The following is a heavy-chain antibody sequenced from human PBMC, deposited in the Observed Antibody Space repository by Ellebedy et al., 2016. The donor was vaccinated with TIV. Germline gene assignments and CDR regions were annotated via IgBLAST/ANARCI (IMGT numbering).Heavy chain of an antibody. Sequence: AASVKVSCKASGYTFTIHGINWVRQAPGQGLEWMGWISGYNGKTDYAQKFQDRVTLTADTSTATAYMELRSLRSDDTAVYYCARSASGTYHSDAWGQGTLVTVSS. D-gene: IGHD1-26*01. CDR2: ISGYNGKT. V-gene: IGHV1-18*04. CDR1: GYTFTIHG. J-gene: IGHJ5*02. CDR3: ARSASGTYHSDA.